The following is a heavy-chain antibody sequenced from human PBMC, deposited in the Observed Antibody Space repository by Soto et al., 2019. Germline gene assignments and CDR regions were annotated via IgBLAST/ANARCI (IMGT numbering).Heavy chain of an antibody. D-gene: IGHD6-19*01. Sequence: QLQLQESGSGLVKPSQTLSLTCAVSGGSISSGGYSWSWIRQPPGKALEWIGYIYHSGSTYYSPSPKSRVTISVDRSKNQFSLKLSSVTAADTAVYYCARAGGLGAVAADDWGQGTLVTVSS. J-gene: IGHJ4*02. CDR2: IYHSGST. CDR3: ARAGGLGAVAADD. V-gene: IGHV4-30-2*01. CDR1: GGSISSGGYS.